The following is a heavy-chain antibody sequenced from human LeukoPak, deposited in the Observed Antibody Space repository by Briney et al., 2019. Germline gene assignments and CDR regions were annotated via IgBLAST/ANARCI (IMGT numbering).Heavy chain of an antibody. Sequence: AGGSLRLSCAASGFTFSNYAMNWAGQPPGRGREGVSLIIGSTGSTYYADPVKGRFPISRDNSKNTIYLQMNSLRAEDTAVYYCAKGPVSAIVGATTLDYWGQGTLVTVSS. CDR2: IIGSTGST. D-gene: IGHD1-26*01. V-gene: IGHV3-23*01. CDR3: AKGPVSAIVGATTLDY. J-gene: IGHJ4*02. CDR1: GFTFSNYA.